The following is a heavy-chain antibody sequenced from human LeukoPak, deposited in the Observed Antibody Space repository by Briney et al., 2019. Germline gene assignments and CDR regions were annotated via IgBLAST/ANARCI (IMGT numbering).Heavy chain of an antibody. CDR3: AIASWGFQH. CDR2: IYYSGST. D-gene: IGHD3-16*01. J-gene: IGHJ1*01. Sequence: NPSETLSLTCTVSGGSISSYYWSWIRQSPGKGLEWIGYIYYSGSTNYNPSLKSRVTISVDTSKNQFSLKLSSVTAADTAVYYCAIASWGFQHWGQGTLVTVSS. CDR1: GGSISSYY. V-gene: IGHV4-59*12.